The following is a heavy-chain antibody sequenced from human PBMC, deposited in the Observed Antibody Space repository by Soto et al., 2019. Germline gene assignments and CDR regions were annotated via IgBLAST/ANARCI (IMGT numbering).Heavy chain of an antibody. J-gene: IGHJ4*02. Sequence: SETLSLTCTVSGGSISSGGYYWSWIRQHPGKGLEWIGYIYYSGSTYYNPSLKGRVTISVDTSKNQFSLKLSSVTAADTAVYYCARSSDYYDSSGYFVFDYWGQGTLVTVSS. CDR3: ARSSDYYDSSGYFVFDY. CDR1: GGSISSGGYY. CDR2: IYYSGST. D-gene: IGHD3-22*01. V-gene: IGHV4-31*03.